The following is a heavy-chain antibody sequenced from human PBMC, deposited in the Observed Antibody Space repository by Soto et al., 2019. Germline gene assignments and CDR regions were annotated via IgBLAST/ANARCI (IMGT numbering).Heavy chain of an antibody. V-gene: IGHV3-23*01. J-gene: IGHJ5*02. CDR3: ARIPWVWFGEPQSWFDP. Sequence: EVQLLESGGGLVQPGGSLRLSCAASGLTFSSYAMSWVRQAPGKGLEWVSAISGSGGPTSYADSVKGRFTISRDNSKNTLYLQMNILRAEDTAVYYCARIPWVWFGEPQSWFDPWGQGTLVTVSS. CDR1: GLTFSSYA. D-gene: IGHD3-10*01. CDR2: ISGSGGPT.